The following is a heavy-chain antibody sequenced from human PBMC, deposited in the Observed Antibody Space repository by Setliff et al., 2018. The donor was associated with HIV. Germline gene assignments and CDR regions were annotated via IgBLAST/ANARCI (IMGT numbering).Heavy chain of an antibody. Sequence: VASVKVSCKASGYTFTNYGISWVRQAPGQGLEWMGWISTYNGMTHYAQSLQGRVTLTTDTSTNTVFLELGSLTSDDTAMYYCARDYSNVEDWYDPWGQGTLVTVSS. J-gene: IGHJ5*02. CDR2: ISTYNGMT. CDR3: ARDYSNVEDWYDP. CDR1: GYTFTNYG. V-gene: IGHV1-18*01. D-gene: IGHD4-4*01.